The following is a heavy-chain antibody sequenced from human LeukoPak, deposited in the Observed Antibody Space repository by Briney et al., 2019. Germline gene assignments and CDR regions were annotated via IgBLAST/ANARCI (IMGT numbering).Heavy chain of an antibody. CDR1: GFTVSSNY. CDR2: IYSGGST. Sequence: GGSLRLSCAASGFTVSSNYMSWVRQAPGKGLEWVSGIYSGGSTYYADSVKGRFTISRDNSKNTLYLQMNSLRAEDTAVYYCARDFHGSSCYYYGYYYYGMDVWGQGTTVTVSS. CDR3: ARDFHGSSCYYYGYYYYGMDV. J-gene: IGHJ6*02. D-gene: IGHD3-22*01. V-gene: IGHV3-66*01.